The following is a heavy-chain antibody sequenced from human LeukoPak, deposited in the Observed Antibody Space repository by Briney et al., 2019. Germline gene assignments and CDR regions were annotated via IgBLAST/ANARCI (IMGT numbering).Heavy chain of an antibody. D-gene: IGHD3-9*01. CDR3: ARVLTGYYGYYYYYMDV. V-gene: IGHV4-59*01. CDR1: GGSISSYY. CDR2: IYYSGST. Sequence: SETLSLTCTVSGGSISSYYWSWIRQPPGKGLEWIGYIYYSGSTNYNPSLKSRVTISVDTSKNQFSLRLSSVTAADTAVYYCARVLTGYYGYYYYYMDVWGKGTTVTVSS. J-gene: IGHJ6*03.